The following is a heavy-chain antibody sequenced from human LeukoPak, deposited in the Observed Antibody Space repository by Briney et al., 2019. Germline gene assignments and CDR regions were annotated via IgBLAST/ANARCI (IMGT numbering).Heavy chain of an antibody. CDR1: GFTFSGAW. Sequence: GGSLRLSCAASGFTFSGAWMSWVRQAPGKGLEWVAVIWYDGSNKYYADSVKGRFTISRDNSKNTLYLQMNSLRAEDTAVYYCARDVGKYYFDYWGQGTLVTVSS. J-gene: IGHJ4*02. D-gene: IGHD1-26*01. CDR2: IWYDGSNK. V-gene: IGHV3-33*08. CDR3: ARDVGKYYFDY.